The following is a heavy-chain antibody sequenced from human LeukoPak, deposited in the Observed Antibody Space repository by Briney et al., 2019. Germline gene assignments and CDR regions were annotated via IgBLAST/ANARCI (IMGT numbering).Heavy chain of an antibody. CDR3: ARVYYDSSGDSAFDI. D-gene: IGHD3-22*01. V-gene: IGHV4-61*02. J-gene: IGHJ3*02. Sequence: SQTLSLTCTVSGGSISSGSYYWSWLRQPAGRGLEWVGRIYTSGSTNYNPSLKSRVTISVDTSKNQFSLKLSSVTAADTAVYYCARVYYDSSGDSAFDIWGQGTMVTVSS. CDR1: GGSISSGSYY. CDR2: IYTSGST.